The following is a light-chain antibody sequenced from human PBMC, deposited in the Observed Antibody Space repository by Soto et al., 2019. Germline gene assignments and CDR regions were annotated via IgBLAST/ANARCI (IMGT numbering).Light chain of an antibody. CDR1: QSLLQSNGYQN. Sequence: IVMTQSPLYLPVTPGEPASISCRPSQSLLQSNGYQNLDWYVQKPGQSPRLLISLAFNRSSGVPARFSGSRSGTFFTLKINRVEAEDVGLYCGMQSALSPHTFGQGTKLEIK. J-gene: IGKJ2*01. V-gene: IGKV2-28*01. CDR2: LAF. CDR3: MQSALSPHT.